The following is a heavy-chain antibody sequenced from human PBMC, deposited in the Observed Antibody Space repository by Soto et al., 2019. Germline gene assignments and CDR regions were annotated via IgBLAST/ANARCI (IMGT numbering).Heavy chain of an antibody. CDR1: GFTFSSYA. J-gene: IGHJ4*02. V-gene: IGHV3-23*01. CDR2: LSANGEST. D-gene: IGHD2-2*01. CDR3: AKDRIDYQLLGYFDY. Sequence: EVHLLESGGGLVQPGGSLRLSCAASGFTFSSYAMSWVRQAPGKGLEWVSALSANGESTYYTDSVKGRFTISRDISKNTLYLQMNSLRAEDTAIYYCAKDRIDYQLLGYFDYWGQGTLVTVSS.